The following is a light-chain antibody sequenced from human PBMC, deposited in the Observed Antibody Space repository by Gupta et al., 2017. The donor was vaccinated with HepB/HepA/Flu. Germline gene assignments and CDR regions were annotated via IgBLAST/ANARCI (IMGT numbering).Light chain of an antibody. CDR1: NIGEKI. CDR2: SNN. CDR3: QVGDSYDDFPV. V-gene: IGLV3-21*01. Sequence: SQPSTVSVAPRHTARTTCGGNNIGEKIVQWYHKRPGHAPVLIIHSNNNRPSGITERFSASNAGNTATLTISRVEAGDEADYYCQVGDSYDDFPVFGGGTTLTVL. J-gene: IGLJ3*02.